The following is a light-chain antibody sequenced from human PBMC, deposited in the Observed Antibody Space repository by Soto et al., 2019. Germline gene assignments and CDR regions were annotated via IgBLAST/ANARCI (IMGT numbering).Light chain of an antibody. CDR2: DAS. J-gene: IGKJ5*01. CDR1: QSVSSY. Sequence: EIVLTQSPATLSLSPGERATLSCRASQSVSSYLAWYQQKPGQAPRLLIYDASNRATGIPARFSGSGSGTDFNLTSSSLEPEDFAVYYCQQRSNWHSLTFVQGTRLEIK. V-gene: IGKV3-11*01. CDR3: QQRSNWHSLT.